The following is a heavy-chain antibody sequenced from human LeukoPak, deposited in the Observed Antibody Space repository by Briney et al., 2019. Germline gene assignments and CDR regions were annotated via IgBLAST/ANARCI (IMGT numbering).Heavy chain of an antibody. J-gene: IGHJ4*02. D-gene: IGHD1-26*01. CDR3: ARDAPTFISDGKEGVGATEGY. CDR2: ISSSSSTI. Sequence: GGSLRLSCAASGFTFSSYSMNWVRQAPGKGLEWVSYISSSSSTIYYADSVKGRFTISRDNAKNSLYLQMNSLRAEDTAVYYCARDAPTFISDGKEGVGATEGYWGQGTLVTVSS. V-gene: IGHV3-48*04. CDR1: GFTFSSYS.